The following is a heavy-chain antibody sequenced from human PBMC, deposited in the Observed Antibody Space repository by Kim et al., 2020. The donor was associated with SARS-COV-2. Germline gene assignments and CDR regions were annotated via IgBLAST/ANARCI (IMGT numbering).Heavy chain of an antibody. CDR1: GGSISSSNW. J-gene: IGHJ3*02. V-gene: IGHV4-4*02. D-gene: IGHD3-10*01. CDR3: ARVIRGWLKVSRGAFDI. CDR2: IYHSGST. Sequence: SETLSLTCAVSGGSISSSNWWSWVRQPPGKGLEWIGEIYHSGSTNYNPSLKSRVTISVDKSKNQFSLKLSSVTAADTAVYYCARVIRGWLKVSRGAFDIWGQGTMVTVSS.